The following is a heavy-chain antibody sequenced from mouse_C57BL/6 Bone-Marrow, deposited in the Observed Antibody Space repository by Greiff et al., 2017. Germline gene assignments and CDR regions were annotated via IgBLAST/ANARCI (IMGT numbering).Heavy chain of an antibody. CDR1: GYAFSSSW. CDR2: IYPGDGDT. J-gene: IGHJ2*01. CDR3: AREEDGFFDY. D-gene: IGHD1-1*01. V-gene: IGHV1-82*01. Sequence: VQLQQSGPELVKPGASVKISCKASGYAFSSSWMNWVKQRPGKGLEWIGRIYPGDGDTNYNGKFKGKATLTADKSSSTAYMQPSSLTSEDSAVYFCAREEDGFFDYWGQGTTLTVSS.